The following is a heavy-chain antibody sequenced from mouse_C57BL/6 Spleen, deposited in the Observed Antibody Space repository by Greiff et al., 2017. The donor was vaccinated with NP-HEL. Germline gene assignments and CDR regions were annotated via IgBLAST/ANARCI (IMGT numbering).Heavy chain of an antibody. CDR3: ARGYARAY. CDR2: ISSGSSTI. D-gene: IGHD2-2*01. Sequence: VQLKESGGGLVKPGGSLKLSCAASGFTFSDYGMHWVRQAPEKGLEWVAYISSGSSTIYYADTVKGRFTISRDNAKNTLFLQMTSLRSEDTAMYYCARGYARAYWGQGTLVTVSA. CDR1: GFTFSDYG. J-gene: IGHJ3*01. V-gene: IGHV5-17*01.